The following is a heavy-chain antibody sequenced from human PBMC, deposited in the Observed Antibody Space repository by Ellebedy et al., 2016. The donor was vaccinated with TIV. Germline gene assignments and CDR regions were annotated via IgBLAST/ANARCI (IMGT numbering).Heavy chain of an antibody. Sequence: AASVKVSCKASGGSFSSYVISWVRHAPGQVHDWMGGIIPVLETPNYAQKFQGRLTVSADKSTNPAYMELSSLTSADTAVYYCAADLASVGQWGQGTLVIVSS. CDR2: IIPVLETP. V-gene: IGHV1-69*10. CDR3: AADLASVGQ. J-gene: IGHJ1*01. D-gene: IGHD1-26*01. CDR1: GGSFSSYV.